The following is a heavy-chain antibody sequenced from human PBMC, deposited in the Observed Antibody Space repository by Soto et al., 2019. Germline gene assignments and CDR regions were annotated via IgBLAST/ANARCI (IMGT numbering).Heavy chain of an antibody. Sequence: QVQLVQSGAEVKKPGASVKVSCKASGYTFTGYYMHWVRQAPGQGLEWMGWINPNSGGTNYAQKFQGWVTMTRDTSISPAYMELSRLRSDDTAVYYCARDRGRYCSGGSCAAYFAYWGQGTLVTVSS. V-gene: IGHV1-2*04. CDR1: GYTFTGYY. CDR3: ARDRGRYCSGGSCAAYFAY. CDR2: INPNSGGT. D-gene: IGHD2-15*01. J-gene: IGHJ4*02.